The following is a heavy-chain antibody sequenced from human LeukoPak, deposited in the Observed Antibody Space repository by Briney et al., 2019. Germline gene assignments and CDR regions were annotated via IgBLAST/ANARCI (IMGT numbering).Heavy chain of an antibody. Sequence: GGSLRLSCSASGLTLSSYAMKWARQAPGKGLEWVSAISGSGASTYYADSVKGRFTISRDNSKNTLYLQMNSLRAEDTAIYYCAKVKYIVVVPAAIAFWGQGTLVTVSS. V-gene: IGHV3-23*01. CDR3: AKVKYIVVVPAAIAF. D-gene: IGHD2-2*02. CDR1: GLTLSSYA. J-gene: IGHJ4*02. CDR2: ISGSGAST.